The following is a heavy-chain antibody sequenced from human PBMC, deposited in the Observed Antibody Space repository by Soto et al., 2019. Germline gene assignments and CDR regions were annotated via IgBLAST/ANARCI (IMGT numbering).Heavy chain of an antibody. J-gene: IGHJ5*02. V-gene: IGHV1-69*13. CDR1: GGTFSSYA. Sequence: GGSGKVCCKASGGTFSSYAISWVRQAPGQGLEWMGGIIPIFGTANYAQKFHGRVTITAYESTSTAYMELSSLRSEDTAVYYCARGKSGCTNGVCYPRFDPWGQGTMVTVSS. D-gene: IGHD2-8*01. CDR3: ARGKSGCTNGVCYPRFDP. CDR2: IIPIFGTA.